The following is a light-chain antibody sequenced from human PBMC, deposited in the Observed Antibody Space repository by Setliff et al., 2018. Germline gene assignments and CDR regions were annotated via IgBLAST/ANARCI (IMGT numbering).Light chain of an antibody. V-gene: IGLV2-14*03. Sequence: QSVLTQPASMSGSPGQSITISCTGTSSDIGAYTYVSWYQQHPGKAPKLLISDVSYRPSGVSHRFSGSKSGNTASLTISWLLAEDEADYYCSSYTTSSLRVFGGGTKVTVL. CDR3: SSYTTSSLRV. CDR1: SSDIGAYTY. CDR2: DVS. J-gene: IGLJ2*01.